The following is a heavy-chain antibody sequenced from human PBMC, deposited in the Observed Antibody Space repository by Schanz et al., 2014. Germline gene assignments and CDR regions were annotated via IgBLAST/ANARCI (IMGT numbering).Heavy chain of an antibody. CDR1: GFTFSDHW. V-gene: IGHV3-7*03. CDR2: IKGDSSEK. Sequence: VQLVESGGALVQPGGSLRLSCSVSGFTFSDHWMSWVRQPPGKGLEWVANIKGDSSEKNYVDSVKGRFTLSRDNAKKTMDLQMNSLRVEDTAVYYCARDPNSVNEIDYWGQGTLVTVSS. D-gene: IGHD5-12*01. J-gene: IGHJ4*02. CDR3: ARDPNSVNEIDY.